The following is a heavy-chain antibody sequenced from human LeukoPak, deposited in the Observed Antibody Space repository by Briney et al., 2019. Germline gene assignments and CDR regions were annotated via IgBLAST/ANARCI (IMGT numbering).Heavy chain of an antibody. V-gene: IGHV3-30*18. Sequence: PGGSLRLSCAASGFTFSSYGMHWVRQAPGKGLEWVAVISYDGSNKYYADSVKGRFTISRDNSKNTLYLQMNSLRAEDTAVYYCAKPSGPYYYGSGSLPAGYWGQGTLVTVSS. CDR3: AKPSGPYYYGSGSLPAGY. J-gene: IGHJ4*02. CDR1: GFTFSSYG. D-gene: IGHD3-10*01. CDR2: ISYDGSNK.